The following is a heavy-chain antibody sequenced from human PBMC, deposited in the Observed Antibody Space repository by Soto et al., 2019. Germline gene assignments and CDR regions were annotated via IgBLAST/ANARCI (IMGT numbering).Heavy chain of an antibody. CDR2: IIPIFGTA. D-gene: IGHD5-12*01. V-gene: IGHV1-69*12. CDR3: ARGNHRWLQLWYFDL. J-gene: IGHJ2*01. CDR1: GGTFSSYT. Sequence: QVQLVQSGAEVKRPGSSVTVSCKASGGTFSSYTISWVRQAPGQGLAWMGGIIPIFGTANYAQKFQGRVKITADESTSTAYMELSGLRSEDTAVYYCARGNHRWLQLWYFDLWGRGTLVTVSS.